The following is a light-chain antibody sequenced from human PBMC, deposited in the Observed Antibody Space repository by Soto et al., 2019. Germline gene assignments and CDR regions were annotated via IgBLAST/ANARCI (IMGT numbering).Light chain of an antibody. CDR1: SSDVGGYNY. V-gene: IGLV2-8*01. CDR2: EVS. CDR3: SSYGGSNTVV. J-gene: IGLJ2*01. Sequence: HSVLTQPPSASGSPGQSVTISCTGSSSDVGGYNYVSWYQQHPGKAPKLMIYEVSKRPSGVPDRLSGSKSGNTASLTVSGLQAEDVADYYCSSYGGSNTVVFGGGTNVTVL.